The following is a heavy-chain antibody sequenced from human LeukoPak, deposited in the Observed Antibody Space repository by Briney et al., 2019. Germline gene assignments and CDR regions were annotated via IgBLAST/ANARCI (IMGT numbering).Heavy chain of an antibody. Sequence: ASVKVSCKASGYTFTSYDINWVRQATGQGLEWMGWMNPNSGNTGYARKFQGRVTMTRNTSISTAYMELSSLRSEDTAMYYCARGGAPGDAFDVWGQGTMLTVSS. CDR2: MNPNSGNT. CDR1: GYTFTSYD. J-gene: IGHJ3*01. V-gene: IGHV1-8*01. CDR3: ARGGAPGDAFDV.